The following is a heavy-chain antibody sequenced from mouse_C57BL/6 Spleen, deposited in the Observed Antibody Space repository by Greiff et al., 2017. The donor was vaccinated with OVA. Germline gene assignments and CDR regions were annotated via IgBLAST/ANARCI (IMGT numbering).Heavy chain of an antibody. Sequence: QLQQPGAELVKPGASVKMSCKASGYTFTSYWITWVKQRPGQGLEWIGDIYPGSGSTNYNEKFKSKATLTVDTSSSTAYMQLSSLTSEDSAVYYCALYDYDENYFDYWGQGTTLTVS. CDR1: GYTFTSYW. CDR2: IYPGSGST. V-gene: IGHV1-55*01. CDR3: ALYDYDENYFDY. J-gene: IGHJ2*01. D-gene: IGHD2-4*01.